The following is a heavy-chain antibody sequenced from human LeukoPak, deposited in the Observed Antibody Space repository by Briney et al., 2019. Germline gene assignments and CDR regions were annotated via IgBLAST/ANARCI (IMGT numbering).Heavy chain of an antibody. J-gene: IGHJ4*02. V-gene: IGHV4-4*09. CDR1: SGSISSYY. D-gene: IGHD6-6*01. CDR3: ARGGPRGAARPGYFDY. CDR2: IYTSGST. Sequence: KPSETLSLTCTVSSGSISSYYWSWIRQPPGKGLEWIGYIYTSGSTNYNPSLKSRVTISVDTSKNQFSLKLSSVTAADTAVYYCARGGPRGAARPGYFDYWGQGTLVTVSS.